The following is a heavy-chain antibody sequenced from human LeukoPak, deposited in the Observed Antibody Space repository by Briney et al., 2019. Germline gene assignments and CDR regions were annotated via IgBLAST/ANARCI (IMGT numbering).Heavy chain of an antibody. CDR3: AREVRDGYNHEDY. Sequence: SETLSLTCAVYGGSFSGYYWSWIRQPPGKGLEWIGEINHSGSTNYNPSLKSRVTISVDTSKNQFSLKLSSVTAADTAVYYCAREVRDGYNHEDYWGQGTLVTVSS. D-gene: IGHD5-24*01. CDR2: INHSGST. CDR1: GGSFSGYY. V-gene: IGHV4-34*01. J-gene: IGHJ4*02.